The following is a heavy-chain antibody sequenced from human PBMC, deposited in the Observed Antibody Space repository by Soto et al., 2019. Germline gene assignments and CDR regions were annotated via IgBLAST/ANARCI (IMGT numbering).Heavy chain of an antibody. Sequence: GGSLRLSCAASGFTFSSYAMSWVRQAPGKGLEWVSAISGSGGSTYYADSVKGRFTISRDNSKNTLYLQMNSLRAEDTAVYYCAKTNYNRSHIDYYMDVWGKGTTVTVSS. CDR3: AKTNYNRSHIDYYMDV. J-gene: IGHJ6*03. V-gene: IGHV3-23*01. CDR2: ISGSGGST. D-gene: IGHD3-10*01. CDR1: GFTFSSYA.